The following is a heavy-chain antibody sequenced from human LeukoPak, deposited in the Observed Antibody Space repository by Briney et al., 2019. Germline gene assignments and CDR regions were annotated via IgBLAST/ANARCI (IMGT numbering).Heavy chain of an antibody. CDR1: GFTFSNAW. CDR2: VKSKTDGGTT. CDR3: TTDRRTQIYSGYEWGFDY. V-gene: IGHV3-15*01. Sequence: PGGSLRLSCAASGFTFSNAWMSWVRQAPGKGLEWVGRVKSKTDGGTTDYAAPVKGRFTISRDDSKNTLYLQMNSLKTEDTAVYYCTTDRRTQIYSGYEWGFDYWXXXTXVTVS. J-gene: IGHJ4*02. D-gene: IGHD5-12*01.